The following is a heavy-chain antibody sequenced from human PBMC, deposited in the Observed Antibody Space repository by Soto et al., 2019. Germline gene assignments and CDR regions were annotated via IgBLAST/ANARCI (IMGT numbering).Heavy chain of an antibody. Sequence: EVQLLESGGGLVQPGGSLRLSCAASGFTFSSYGMSWVRQAPGTGLDWISTISGSGGSSYYADSVKGRFTISRDNSKNTVYLQMNSLRGDDTALYYCARDARYGSTWGQGTLVTVSS. CDR1: GFTFSSYG. CDR2: ISGSGGSS. D-gene: IGHD4-17*01. CDR3: ARDARYGST. J-gene: IGHJ5*02. V-gene: IGHV3-23*01.